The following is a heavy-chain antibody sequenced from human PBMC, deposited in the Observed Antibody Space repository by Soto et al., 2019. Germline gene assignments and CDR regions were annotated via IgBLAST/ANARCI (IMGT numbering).Heavy chain of an antibody. J-gene: IGHJ4*02. CDR2: IYWDDSK. V-gene: IGHV2-5*02. CDR1: GFSLSTSGVG. Sequence: SGPTLGNHTQTLALTCTFCGFSLSTSGVGVGWIRQPPGKALEWLAVIYWDDSKHYSPSLRSRLTITKDTSKNQVVLTMTNMDPMDTGTYYCAHKGPEDWPLDYWGQGTLVTVSS. D-gene: IGHD3-9*01. CDR3: AHKGPEDWPLDY.